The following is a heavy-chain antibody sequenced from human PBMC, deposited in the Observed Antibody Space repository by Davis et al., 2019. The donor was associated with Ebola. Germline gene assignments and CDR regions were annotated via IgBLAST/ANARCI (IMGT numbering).Heavy chain of an antibody. CDR1: GFTFSSYS. D-gene: IGHD3-3*01. CDR3: ARDVAITIFD. V-gene: IGHV3-21*01. Sequence: GGSLRLSCAASGFTFSSYSMNWVRQAPGKGLEWVSSISSSSSYIYYADSVKDRFTISRDNAKNSLYLQMNSLRAEDTAVYYCARDVAITIFDWGQGTLVTVSS. CDR2: ISSSSSYI. J-gene: IGHJ4*02.